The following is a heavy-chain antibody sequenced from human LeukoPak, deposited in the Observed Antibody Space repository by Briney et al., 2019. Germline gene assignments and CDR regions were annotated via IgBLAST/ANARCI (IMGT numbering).Heavy chain of an antibody. CDR3: AKAFSSSWYGFDY. CDR2: ISGSGGGT. D-gene: IGHD6-13*01. CDR1: GLTLSGQW. V-gene: IGHV3-23*01. Sequence: GGSLRLSCAASGLTLSGQWMNWVRQAPGKGLEWVSGISGSGGGTYYTDSVKGRFTISRDNSKNTLYLQMNNLRPEDTAIYYCAKAFSSSWYGFDYWGQGTLVTVSS. J-gene: IGHJ4*02.